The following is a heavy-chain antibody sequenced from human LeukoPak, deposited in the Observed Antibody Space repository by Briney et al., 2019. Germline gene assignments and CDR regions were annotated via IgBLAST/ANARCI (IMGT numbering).Heavy chain of an antibody. Sequence: PAGSLRLSCAASGFTFSSYSMNWVRQAPGKGLERVSYISSSSGTINYADSVKGRFTISGDNARNSLYLQMNSLSGEDTALYYCARDHNYAFDYWGQGTLVTVSS. CDR1: GFTFSSYS. V-gene: IGHV3-48*01. J-gene: IGHJ4*02. D-gene: IGHD5-18*01. CDR2: ISSSSGTI. CDR3: ARDHNYAFDY.